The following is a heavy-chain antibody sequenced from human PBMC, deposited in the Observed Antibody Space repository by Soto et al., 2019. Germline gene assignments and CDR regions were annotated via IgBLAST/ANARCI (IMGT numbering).Heavy chain of an antibody. D-gene: IGHD3-22*01. CDR2: INAGSGNT. Sequence: QVQLVQSGAEVKKPGASVKVSCKASGYIFTNYAIHWVRQAPGQRLEWMGWINAGSGNTKYSQKFQGRVTITRDTSASTAYMELSSLRSEDTAVYYCARGDYYDIHDYWGQGTLVTVSS. J-gene: IGHJ4*02. CDR1: GYIFTNYA. CDR3: ARGDYYDIHDY. V-gene: IGHV1-3*01.